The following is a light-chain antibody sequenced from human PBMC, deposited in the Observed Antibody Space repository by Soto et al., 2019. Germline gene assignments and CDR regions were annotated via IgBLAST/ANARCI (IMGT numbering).Light chain of an antibody. Sequence: QSVLTQPPSASGTPGQRVTISCSGSRSNIGNNAVTWYQQFPGTAPKLLIYNNNQRPSGVPDLFSGSKSGTSASLAISGLQAEDEADDYCAKWDDSLNARGVFGGGTKLTVL. CDR1: RSNIGNNA. J-gene: IGLJ3*02. V-gene: IGLV1-44*01. CDR3: AKWDDSLNARGV. CDR2: NNN.